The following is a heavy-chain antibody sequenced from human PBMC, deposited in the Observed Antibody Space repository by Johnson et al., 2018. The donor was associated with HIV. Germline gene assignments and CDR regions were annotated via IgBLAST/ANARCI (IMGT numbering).Heavy chain of an antibody. J-gene: IGHJ3*02. V-gene: IGHV3-7*01. CDR2: IKQDGSEK. CDR1: GFMFSRYW. CDR3: ASPQGIAAHAFDI. D-gene: IGHD6-13*01. Sequence: VHLVESGGGLVQPGGSLRLSCAASGFMFSRYWMSWVRQAPGKGLECVANIKQDGSEKYYVDSVKGRFTISRDNAKNSLYVQMNSLRAEDTAMYYCASPQGIAAHAFDIWGQGTMVTVSS.